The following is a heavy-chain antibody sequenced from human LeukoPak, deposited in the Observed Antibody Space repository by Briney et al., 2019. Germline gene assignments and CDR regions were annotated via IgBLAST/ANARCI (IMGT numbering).Heavy chain of an antibody. CDR3: ARVLGFEYYYYYYMDV. CDR2: IKQVGSEK. V-gene: IGHV3-7*01. Sequence: GGSLRLSCAASGFTFSSYWMSWVRQAPGKGLEWVANIKQVGSEKYYVDSVKGRFTISRDNAKNSLYLQVNSLRAEDTAVYYCARVLGFEYYYYYYMDVWGKGTTVTVSS. J-gene: IGHJ6*03. CDR1: GFTFSSYW. D-gene: IGHD6-13*01.